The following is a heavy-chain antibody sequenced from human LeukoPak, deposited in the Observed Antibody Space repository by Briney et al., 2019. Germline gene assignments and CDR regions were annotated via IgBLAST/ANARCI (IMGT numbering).Heavy chain of an antibody. CDR1: GYTFTSYA. CDR3: ARSMVRGVGLYNWFDP. D-gene: IGHD3-10*01. V-gene: IGHV1-3*01. CDR2: INAGNGNT. Sequence: ASVKVSCKASGYTFTSYAMHWVRQAPGQRLEWMGWINAGNGNTKYSQKFQGRVTITRHTSASTAYMELSSLRSEDTAVYYCARSMVRGVGLYNWFDPWGQGTLVTVSS. J-gene: IGHJ5*02.